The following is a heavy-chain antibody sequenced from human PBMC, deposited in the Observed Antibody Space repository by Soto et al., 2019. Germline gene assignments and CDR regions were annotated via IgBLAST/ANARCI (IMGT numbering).Heavy chain of an antibody. CDR2: IHPNGVST. V-gene: IGHV1-46*02. CDR3: ARRILPGYYFDS. Sequence: QVQLVQSGAEVKKPGASVKVSCKASGFTFNSYFMHWVRQAPGRGLEWMGMIHPNGVSTGYAPKFQGRVTMTRDTSTSTVSMELSSLRSEDTAVYYCARRILPGYYFDSWGQGTLVTVSS. CDR1: GFTFNSYF. J-gene: IGHJ4*02.